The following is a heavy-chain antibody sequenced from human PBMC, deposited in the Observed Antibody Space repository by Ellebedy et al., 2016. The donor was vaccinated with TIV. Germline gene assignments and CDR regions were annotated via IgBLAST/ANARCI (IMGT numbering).Heavy chain of an antibody. J-gene: IGHJ6*02. D-gene: IGHD3-10*01. CDR3: MDV. Sequence: AASVKVSCKSSGYTFIDYGVTWVRQAPGQGLDWMGWVSAYSGNTNYAENLQGRVTMTTDTSTDTAVYFCARYSGSGTYYRNGMDVWGQGTTVTVSS. V-gene: IGHV1-18*01. CDR2: VSAYSGNT. CDR1: GYTFIDYG.